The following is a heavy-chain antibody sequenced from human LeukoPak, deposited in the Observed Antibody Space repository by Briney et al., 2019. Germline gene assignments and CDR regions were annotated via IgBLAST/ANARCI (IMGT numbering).Heavy chain of an antibody. Sequence: GGSLRRSRAASGFTFSDYAMHWVRQAPGKGLEWVAVLSYGGTNKYYADSVKGRFTISRDNSKNTMFLQMNSLRAEDTAVYHCARDRSGYANDAFDFWGRGTMVTVSS. V-gene: IGHV3-30-3*01. J-gene: IGHJ3*01. CDR2: LSYGGTNK. CDR1: GFTFSDYA. D-gene: IGHD3-3*01. CDR3: ARDRSGYANDAFDF.